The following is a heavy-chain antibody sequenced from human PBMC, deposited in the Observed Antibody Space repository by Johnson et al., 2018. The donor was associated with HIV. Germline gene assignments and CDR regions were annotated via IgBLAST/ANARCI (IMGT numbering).Heavy chain of an antibody. CDR1: GFTFDDNG. CDR3: ARERRCWELPRGAFDI. V-gene: IGHV3-20*04. J-gene: IGHJ3*02. Sequence: VQLVESGGGVVRPGGSLRLSCAASGFTFDDNGMSWVRQAPGKGLEWVSGINWNGGSIGYADSVKGRCTISRDNAKNSLYLQMNSLRAEDTAVYYCARERRCWELPRGAFDIWGQGTMVTVSS. D-gene: IGHD1-26*01. CDR2: INWNGGSI.